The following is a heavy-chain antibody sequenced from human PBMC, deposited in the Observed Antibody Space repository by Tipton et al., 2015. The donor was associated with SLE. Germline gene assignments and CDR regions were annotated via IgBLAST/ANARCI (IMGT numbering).Heavy chain of an antibody. CDR3: ARRFSYGYKGAFDI. CDR2: IHYSGST. V-gene: IGHV4-31*02. J-gene: IGHJ3*02. Sequence: LRLSCTVSGGSVSSGDNYWSWIRQHPGKGLEWIGYIHYSGSTYYNPSLKSRVSISVDTSKNEFSLMLNSVTAADTAVYYCARRFSYGYKGAFDIWGQGTMVTVSS. D-gene: IGHD5-18*01. CDR1: GGSVSSGDNY.